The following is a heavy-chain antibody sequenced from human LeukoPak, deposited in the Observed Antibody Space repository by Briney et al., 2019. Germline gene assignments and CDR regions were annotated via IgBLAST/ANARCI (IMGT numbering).Heavy chain of an antibody. CDR2: IRYDGSNK. J-gene: IGHJ6*03. CDR1: GFTFSSYG. V-gene: IGHV3-30*02. Sequence: GGSLRLSCAASGFTFSSYGMHWVRQAPGKGLEWVAFIRYDGSNKYYADSVKGRFTISRDNSKNTLYLQMSSLRAEDTAVYYCAKEASALHYYYYYYMDVWGKGTTVTVSS. CDR3: AKEASALHYYYYYYMDV. D-gene: IGHD6-25*01.